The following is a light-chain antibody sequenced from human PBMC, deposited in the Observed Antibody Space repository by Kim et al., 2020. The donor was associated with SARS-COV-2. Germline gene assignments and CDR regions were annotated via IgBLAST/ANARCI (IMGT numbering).Light chain of an antibody. J-gene: IGKJ2*01. CDR2: WAS. CDR1: QTVLYSSNNKNY. V-gene: IGKV4-1*01. Sequence: DIVMTQSPDSLAMSLGERASINCQSSQTVLYSSNNKNYLAWYQQKPGQPPKLLIYWASTRESGVPDRFSGSGSGTDFTLTISSLQAEDVAVYYCQQYYSSPVTFGQGTKLEI. CDR3: QQYYSSPVT.